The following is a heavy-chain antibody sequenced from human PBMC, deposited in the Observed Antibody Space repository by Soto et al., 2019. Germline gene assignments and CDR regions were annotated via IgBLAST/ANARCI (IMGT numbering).Heavy chain of an antibody. CDR3: ATDKLGYCSYGMCYRPGYFEN. J-gene: IGHJ4*02. CDR1: GFTFSSYS. Sequence: GGSLRLSCVVSGFTFSSYSMDWVRQAPGKGLEWVSYITSGSSTIHYADSVKGRFTISRDNAKNSLYLQMNSLRAEDTAVYYCATDKLGYCSYGMCYRPGYFENRGPGTPVTVSS. D-gene: IGHD2-15*01. CDR2: ITSGSSTI. V-gene: IGHV3-48*04.